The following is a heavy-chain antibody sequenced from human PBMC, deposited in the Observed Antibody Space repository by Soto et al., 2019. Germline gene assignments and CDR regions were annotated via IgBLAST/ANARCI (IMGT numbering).Heavy chain of an antibody. J-gene: IGHJ4*02. Sequence: QVQLVESGGGVVQPGRSLRLSCAASGFTFSSYAMHWVRQAPGKGLEWVAVISYGGSNKYYADSVKGRFTISRDNSKNTLYLQMNSLRAEDTAVYYCARGDIAAAGTAEAFDYWGQGTLVTVSS. CDR2: ISYGGSNK. CDR1: GFTFSSYA. D-gene: IGHD6-13*01. CDR3: ARGDIAAAGTAEAFDY. V-gene: IGHV3-30-3*01.